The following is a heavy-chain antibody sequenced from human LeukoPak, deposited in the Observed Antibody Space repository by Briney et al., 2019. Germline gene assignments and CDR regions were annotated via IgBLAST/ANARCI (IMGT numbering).Heavy chain of an antibody. Sequence: SENLSLNCTVSGDSISNYYWSWIRQSPGKGLEWIGYIYYSGSTNYNPSLKSRVTISVDTSKNQFSLKLSSVTAADTAVYYCARETCSGGSCFQFDFWGQGTLVTVSS. CDR3: ARETCSGGSCFQFDF. D-gene: IGHD2-15*01. J-gene: IGHJ4*02. CDR2: IYYSGST. V-gene: IGHV4-59*01. CDR1: GDSISNYY.